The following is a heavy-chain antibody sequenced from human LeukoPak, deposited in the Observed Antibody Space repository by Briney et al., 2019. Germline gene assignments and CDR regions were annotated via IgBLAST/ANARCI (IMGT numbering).Heavy chain of an antibody. D-gene: IGHD3-10*01. CDR1: GFTFSSYS. CDR2: IKQDGSEK. CDR3: ARVAYLREPGQNWYYGSGSYYKDYYYYMDV. J-gene: IGHJ6*03. Sequence: QPGGSLRLSCAASGFTFSSYSMNWVRQAPGKGLEWVANIKQDGSEKYYVDSVKGRFTISRDNAKNSLYLQMNSLRAEDTAVYYCARVAYLREPGQNWYYGSGSYYKDYYYYMDVWGKGTTVTASS. V-gene: IGHV3-7*03.